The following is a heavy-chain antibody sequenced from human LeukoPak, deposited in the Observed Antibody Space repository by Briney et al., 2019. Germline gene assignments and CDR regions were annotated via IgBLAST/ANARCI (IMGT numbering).Heavy chain of an antibody. V-gene: IGHV3-23*01. CDR2: VGGNGGST. D-gene: IGHD6-13*01. CDR1: GFTFSNYA. Sequence: GGSLRLSCAASGFTFSNYAMTWFRQAPGKGLEWVSSVGGNGGSTYYADSVKGRFTISRDNAKNSLYLQMNSLRAEDTAVYYCARQGIAAAGGVDYWGQGTLVTVSS. CDR3: ARQGIAAAGGVDY. J-gene: IGHJ4*02.